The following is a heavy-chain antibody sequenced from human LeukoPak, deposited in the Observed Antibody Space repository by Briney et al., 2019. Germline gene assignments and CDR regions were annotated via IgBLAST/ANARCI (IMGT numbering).Heavy chain of an antibody. CDR2: TYYRSKWYN. D-gene: IGHD6-13*01. V-gene: IGHV6-1*01. Sequence: SRTFSLTCAISGDSVSSNSAAWNWIRQSPSRGLEWLGRTYYRSKWYNDYAVSVKSRITINPDTSKNQFSLQLNSVTPEDTAVYYCARVRSGRQQLEYNWFDPWGQGTLVTVSS. J-gene: IGHJ5*02. CDR1: GDSVSSNSAA. CDR3: ARVRSGRQQLEYNWFDP.